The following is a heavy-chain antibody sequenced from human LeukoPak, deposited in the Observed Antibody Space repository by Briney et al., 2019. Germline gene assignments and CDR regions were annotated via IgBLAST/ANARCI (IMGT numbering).Heavy chain of an antibody. D-gene: IGHD6-13*01. V-gene: IGHV4-39*07. Sequence: SETLSLTCTVSGGSISSSSYYWGWIRQPPGKGLEWIGSIYYSGSTYYNPSLKSRVTISVDTSKNQFSLKLSSVTAADTAVYYCAREEYSSSWPTPYFDYWGQGTLVTVSS. CDR1: GGSISSSSYY. J-gene: IGHJ4*02. CDR2: IYYSGST. CDR3: AREEYSSSWPTPYFDY.